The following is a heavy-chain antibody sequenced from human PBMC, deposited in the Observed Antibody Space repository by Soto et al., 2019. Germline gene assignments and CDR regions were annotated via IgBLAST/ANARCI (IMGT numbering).Heavy chain of an antibody. D-gene: IGHD3-9*01. J-gene: IGHJ3*02. Sequence: EVQLLESGGGLVQPGGSLRLSCAASGFTFSSYAMSWVRQAPGKGLELVSAISGSGGSTYYADSVKGRFTISRDNSKNALYLQMHSVRAEDTAVYYCAKVKVYYDILPGRWIAFDIWGQGTMVTVSS. CDR2: ISGSGGST. CDR3: AKVKVYYDILPGRWIAFDI. CDR1: GFTFSSYA. V-gene: IGHV3-23*01.